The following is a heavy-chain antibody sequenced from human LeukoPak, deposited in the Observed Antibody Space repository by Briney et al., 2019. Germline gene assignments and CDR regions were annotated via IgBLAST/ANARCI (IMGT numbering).Heavy chain of an antibody. CDR1: VYTFTIYD. J-gene: IGHJ6*03. V-gene: IGHV1-8*03. CDR2: MNPNSGNT. D-gene: IGHD4-11*01. Sequence: ASVTVSFKASVYTFTIYDINWVRQATGQGLERMGWMNPNSGNTGYAQKFQGRVTITRNTSISTAYMELSSLRSEDTAVYYCARGPVTTSLNYYYYYMDVWGKGTTVTVSS. CDR3: ARGPVTTSLNYYYYYMDV.